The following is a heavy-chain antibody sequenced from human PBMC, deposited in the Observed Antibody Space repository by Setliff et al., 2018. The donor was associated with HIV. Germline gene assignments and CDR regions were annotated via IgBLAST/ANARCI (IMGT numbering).Heavy chain of an antibody. V-gene: IGHV3-23*01. Sequence: GGSLRLSCAASGFTFSSFAMTWVRQAPGKGLQWVSSISGSGSTTNYADSVKGRFTISRDDSKNTAYLQITNLQIEDTAVYYCARPRYCISTNCYEAFDYWGQGTLVTVSS. J-gene: IGHJ4*02. CDR1: GFTFSSFA. D-gene: IGHD2-2*01. CDR2: ISGSGSTT. CDR3: ARPRYCISTNCYEAFDY.